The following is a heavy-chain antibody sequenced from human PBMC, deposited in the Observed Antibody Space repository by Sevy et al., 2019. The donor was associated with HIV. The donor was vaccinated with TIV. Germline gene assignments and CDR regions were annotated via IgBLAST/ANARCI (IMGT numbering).Heavy chain of an antibody. CDR1: GGSISASH. D-gene: IGHD5-12*01. V-gene: IGHV4-59*12. CDR3: ARAPPVRSGDDSLNWFDP. CDR2: ILYTGTT. Sequence: SETLSLTCTVSGGSISASHWSWIPQPPGKGLEYIGYILYTGTTHYNPSLKSRVTISVDTSKNQFSLKLSSVTAADTALYYCARAPPVRSGDDSLNWFDPWGQGTLVTVSS. J-gene: IGHJ5*02.